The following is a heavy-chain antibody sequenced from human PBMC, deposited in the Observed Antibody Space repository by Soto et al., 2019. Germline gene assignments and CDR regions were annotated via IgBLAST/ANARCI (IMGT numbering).Heavy chain of an antibody. V-gene: IGHV3-73*01. D-gene: IGHD3-16*02. J-gene: IGHJ3*02. Sequence: EVQLVESGGGLVQPGGSLKLSCAASGFTVSGSAVHWVRQASGKGLEWVGRIRSKTNSYATAYAASVKGRFTISRDDSKNTANFQMNGLKTEDTAVYYCTGHLGELSSPRPFEIGGKGTMVTVSS. CDR1: GFTVSGSA. CDR2: IRSKTNSYAT. CDR3: TGHLGELSSPRPFEI.